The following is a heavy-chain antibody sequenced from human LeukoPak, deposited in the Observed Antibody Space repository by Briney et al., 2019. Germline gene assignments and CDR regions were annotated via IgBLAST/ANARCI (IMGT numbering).Heavy chain of an antibody. V-gene: IGHV4-31*11. Sequence: PSETLSLTCAVSGGSISSGGYSWSWIRQPPGKGLEWIGYIYYSGSTYYNPSLKSRVTISVDTSKNQFSLKLSSVTAADTAVYYCAREIPHGVQGVWGNTPRTDYWGQGTLVTVSS. D-gene: IGHD3-10*01. J-gene: IGHJ4*02. CDR3: AREIPHGVQGVWGNTPRTDY. CDR1: GGSISSGGYS. CDR2: IYYSGST.